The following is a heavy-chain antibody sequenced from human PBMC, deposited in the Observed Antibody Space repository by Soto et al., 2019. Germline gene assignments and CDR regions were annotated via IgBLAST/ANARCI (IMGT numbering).Heavy chain of an antibody. CDR1: GFTFSSYS. D-gene: IGHD3-22*01. CDR3: ARDQLYYNDISGRPLNAFDV. Sequence: GGSLRLSCAASGFTFSSYSMNWVRQAPGKGLEWVPSINSRSTFISYPDSVKGRFTISRDNAKNSLYLQMNSLRAEDTAVYYCARDQLYYNDISGRPLNAFDVWGQGTMVTVSS. V-gene: IGHV3-21*01. J-gene: IGHJ3*01. CDR2: INSRSTFI.